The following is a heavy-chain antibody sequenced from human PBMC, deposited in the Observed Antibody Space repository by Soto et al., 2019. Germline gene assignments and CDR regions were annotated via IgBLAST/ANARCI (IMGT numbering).Heavy chain of an antibody. D-gene: IGHD6-13*01. CDR3: ARVAAAGPIFDY. V-gene: IGHV4-59*01. J-gene: IGHJ4*02. Sequence: PSETLSLTCTVSGGSISSYYWSWIRQPPGKGLEWIGYIYYSGSTNYNPSLKSRVTISVDTSKNQFSLKLSSVTAADTAVYYCARVAAAGPIFDYWGQGTLVTVSS. CDR2: IYYSGST. CDR1: GGSISSYY.